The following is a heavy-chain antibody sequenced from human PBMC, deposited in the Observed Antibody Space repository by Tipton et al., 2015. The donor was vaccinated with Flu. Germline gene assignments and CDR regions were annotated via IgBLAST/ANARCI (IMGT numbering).Heavy chain of an antibody. CDR2: INPSGGST. Sequence: QLVQSGAEVKKPGASVKVSCKASGYTFTSYYMHWVRQAPGQGLEWMGIINPSGGSTSYAQKFQGRVTMTRDTSTSTVYMELSSLRSEDTAVYYCASAGIAVAGTDRFDPWGQGTLVTVSS. D-gene: IGHD6-19*01. CDR1: GYTFTSYY. CDR3: ASAGIAVAGTDRFDP. J-gene: IGHJ5*02. V-gene: IGHV1-46*01.